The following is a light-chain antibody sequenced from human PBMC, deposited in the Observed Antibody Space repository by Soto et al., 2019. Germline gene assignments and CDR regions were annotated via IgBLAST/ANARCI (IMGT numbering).Light chain of an antibody. V-gene: IGKV1-27*01. CDR3: QKYDSDPPT. Sequence: DIQVTQSPSSLSASVGARITITCRASQDIGNYVAWYQQTPEKAPTLLIYFASTLHAGVPSRFTGSGSGTDFTLTINSLQPEDIGSYYCQKYDSDPPTFGGGTKVEIK. J-gene: IGKJ4*01. CDR1: QDIGNY. CDR2: FAS.